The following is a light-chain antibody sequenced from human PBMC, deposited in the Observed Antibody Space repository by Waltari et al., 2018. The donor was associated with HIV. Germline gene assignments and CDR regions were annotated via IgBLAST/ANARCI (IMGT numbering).Light chain of an antibody. CDR1: PRAVAGYDY. CDR3: SSYTLTSTYV. J-gene: IGLJ1*01. V-gene: IGLV2-14*03. CDR2: DVN. Sequence: QSALTQPPSVSGAPGQSTTTPCPGTPRAVAGYDYVSWYQQHPGKAPKLIIYDVNHRTSGVSNRFSGSKSGNTASLTISGLQAEDEAVYYCSSYTLTSTYVFGTGTKVTVL.